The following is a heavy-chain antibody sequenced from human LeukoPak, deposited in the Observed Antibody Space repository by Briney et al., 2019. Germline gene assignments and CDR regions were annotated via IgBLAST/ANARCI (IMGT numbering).Heavy chain of an antibody. CDR3: ARVIGYCSSTSCFGYFDY. D-gene: IGHD2-2*01. V-gene: IGHV4-59*08. Sequence: SETLSLTCTVSGASISGYYWSWIRQPPGKGLEWVGYIYYSGSTNYNPSLKSRVTTSVDTSKNQLSLKLSSVTAADTAVYYCARVIGYCSSTSCFGYFDYWGQGTLVTVSS. CDR1: GASISGYY. J-gene: IGHJ4*02. CDR2: IYYSGST.